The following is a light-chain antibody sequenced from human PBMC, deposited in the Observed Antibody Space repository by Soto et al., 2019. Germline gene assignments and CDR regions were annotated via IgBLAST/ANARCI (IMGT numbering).Light chain of an antibody. CDR3: QQSYSRGFT. J-gene: IGKJ3*01. Sequence: DIQMTQSPSSLSASVGDRVTITCRASQSISSYLNWYQQKPGKAPKLLIYAASSVQSGVPSRFSGSGSGTDFTLTISSLQPEDFATYYCQQSYSRGFTFGPGTKVDIK. V-gene: IGKV1-39*01. CDR1: QSISSY. CDR2: AAS.